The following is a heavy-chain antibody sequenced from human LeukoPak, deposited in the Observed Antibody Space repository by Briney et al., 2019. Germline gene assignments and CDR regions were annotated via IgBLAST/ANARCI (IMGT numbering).Heavy chain of an antibody. CDR1: GGTFSSYA. J-gene: IGHJ5*02. D-gene: IGHD3-10*01. CDR2: IIPIFGTA. V-gene: IGHV1-69*05. Sequence: GASVKVSCKASGGTFSSYAISWVRQAPGQGLEWMGRIIPIFGTANYAQKFQGRVTMTRDTSTSTVYMELSSLRSEDTAVYYCARAHRGYDSGSYQNQPGWFDPWGQGTLVTVSS. CDR3: ARAHRGYDSGSYQNQPGWFDP.